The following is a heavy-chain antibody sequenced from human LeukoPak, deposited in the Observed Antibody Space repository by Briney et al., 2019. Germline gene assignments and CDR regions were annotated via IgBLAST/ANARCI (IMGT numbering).Heavy chain of an antibody. D-gene: IGHD6-13*01. CDR1: GFTFSSYS. J-gene: IGHJ4*02. CDR3: ARVMGMYSSSWPFDY. Sequence: GGSLRLSCAASGFTFSSYSMNWVRQAPGKGLEWVSYISSSSSTIYYADSVKGRFTISRDNAKNSLYLQMNSPRAEDTAVYYCARVMGMYSSSWPFDYWGQGTLVTVSS. V-gene: IGHV3-48*01. CDR2: ISSSSSTI.